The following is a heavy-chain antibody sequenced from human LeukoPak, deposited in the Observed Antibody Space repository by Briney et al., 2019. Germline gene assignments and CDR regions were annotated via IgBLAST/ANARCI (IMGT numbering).Heavy chain of an antibody. CDR3: ACSGGSSPDAFDI. J-gene: IGHJ3*02. CDR2: ISSSGNTI. V-gene: IGHV3-48*03. D-gene: IGHD2-15*01. Sequence: GGSLRLSCAASGFTFSSYEMNWVRQAPGKGLELVSYISSSGNTIYYADSVKGRLTISRDNAKNSLYLQMNTLRAEDTAVYYCACSGGSSPDAFDIWGQGTVVTVSS. CDR1: GFTFSSYE.